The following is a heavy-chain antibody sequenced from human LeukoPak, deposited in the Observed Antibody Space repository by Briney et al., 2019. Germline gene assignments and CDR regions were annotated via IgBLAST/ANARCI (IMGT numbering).Heavy chain of an antibody. V-gene: IGHV4-59*01. J-gene: IGHJ4*02. CDR1: GVSISSYY. D-gene: IGHD4-17*01. Sequence: TSETLCLTCTASGVSISSYYWSWVRQPPGKGLEWVGYIYYSGSTNYNPPLKRRVTISVDTSTNQFPLKQSSVTAADTAVYYCASGTTVTNFAYWGQGTLVTVSP. CDR2: IYYSGST. CDR3: ASGTTVTNFAY.